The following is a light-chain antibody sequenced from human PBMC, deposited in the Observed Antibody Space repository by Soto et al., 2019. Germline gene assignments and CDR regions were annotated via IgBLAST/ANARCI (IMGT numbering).Light chain of an antibody. CDR1: SSNIGAGYD. CDR2: GTT. J-gene: IGLJ1*01. Sequence: QPVLEQPPSVSGAPGQRVTISCTGSSSNIGAGYDVHWYQQLPGTAPKLIIYGTTNRPSGVPDRFSGSKSGTSASLAITGLQAEDEAYYYCQSYDGTLCGSYVVAMGTKVTV. V-gene: IGLV1-40*01. CDR3: QSYDGTLCGSYV.